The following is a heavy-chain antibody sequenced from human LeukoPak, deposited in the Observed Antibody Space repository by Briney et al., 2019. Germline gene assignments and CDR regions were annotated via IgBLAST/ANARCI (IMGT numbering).Heavy chain of an antibody. V-gene: IGHV3-21*01. CDR2: ITSSSTYI. CDR3: ARDGHNGNDFDY. J-gene: IGHJ4*02. CDR1: RFTFSNYS. D-gene: IGHD1-1*01. Sequence: GGSLRLSCAASRFTFSNYSMNWVRQALGKGLEWVSSITSSSTYIYYADSVEGRFTISRDNAENSVYLQMNSLRAEDTAVYYCARDGHNGNDFDYWGQGTLVTVSS.